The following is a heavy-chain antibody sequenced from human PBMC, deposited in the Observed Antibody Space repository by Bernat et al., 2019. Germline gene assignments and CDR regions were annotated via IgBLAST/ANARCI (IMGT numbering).Heavy chain of an antibody. CDR3: AREHDYGYYWAIYYGMDV. CDR2: ISYDGSNK. CDR1: GFTFSSYA. Sequence: QVQLVESGGGVVQPGRSLRLSCAASGFTFSSYAMHWVRQAPGKGLEWVAVISYDGSNKYYADSVKGRFTISRDNSKNTLYLQMNSLRAEDTAVYYCAREHDYGYYWAIYYGMDVWGQGTTVTVSS. J-gene: IGHJ6*02. D-gene: IGHD4-17*01. V-gene: IGHV3-30-3*01.